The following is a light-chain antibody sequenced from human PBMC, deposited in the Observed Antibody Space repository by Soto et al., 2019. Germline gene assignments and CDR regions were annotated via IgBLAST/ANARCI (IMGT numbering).Light chain of an antibody. V-gene: IGLV1-40*01. CDR3: QAYDFSLTAFV. CDR1: NSNLGAGYD. J-gene: IGLJ3*02. Sequence: QSVLTQPPSVSGVPGQRVTISCTGNNSNLGAGYDVHWYQQLPGAAPKLVVFGNRNRPSGVPERFSGSKSGTSALLAITGLQAEDEADYYCQAYDFSLTAFVFGGGTKLTVL. CDR2: GNR.